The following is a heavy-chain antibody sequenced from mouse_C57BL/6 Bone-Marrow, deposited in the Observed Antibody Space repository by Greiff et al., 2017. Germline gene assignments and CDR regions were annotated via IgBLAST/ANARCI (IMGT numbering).Heavy chain of an antibody. CDR2: INPSSGYT. CDR1: GYTFTSYW. Sequence: VQLQQSGAELAQPGASVKLSCKASGYTFTSYWMHWVKQRPGQGLEWIGYINPSSGYTKYNQTFKDKVTLTADKSSSTAYMQLSSLTYEDSAVYYCARPGRVYYWGQGTTLTVSS. CDR3: ARPGRVYY. V-gene: IGHV1-7*01. J-gene: IGHJ2*01.